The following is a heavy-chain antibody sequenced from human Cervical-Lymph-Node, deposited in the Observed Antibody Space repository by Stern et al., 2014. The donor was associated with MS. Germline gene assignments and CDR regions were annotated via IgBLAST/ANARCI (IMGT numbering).Heavy chain of an antibody. CDR3: ARGDSEAPIYYFDS. Sequence: VQLEESGAEVKKPGSSGKVSCKTSGGTFSTYASGWVRQAPGQGLEWKGGITPTYDSTNDAQKFQGRCTITADESTRTAYMELSSLRSDDTAMYYCARGDSEAPIYYFDSWVQGTLVTVSS. CDR1: GGTFSTYA. CDR2: ITPTYDST. V-gene: IGHV1-69*01. J-gene: IGHJ4*02. D-gene: IGHD2-21*01.